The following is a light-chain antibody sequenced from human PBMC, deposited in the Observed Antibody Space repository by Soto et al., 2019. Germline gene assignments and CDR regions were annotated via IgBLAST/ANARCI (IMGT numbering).Light chain of an antibody. Sequence: EIVLTQSPGTLSLSPGERATLSCRASQSVTSNYLAWYQQKPGQAPGLLIYGASSRATGIPDRFSGSGSGTDFTLTISRLEPEDFAVYYCQQYGSPPATFGQGTKLEIK. V-gene: IGKV3-20*01. CDR3: QQYGSPPAT. CDR1: QSVTSNY. J-gene: IGKJ2*01. CDR2: GAS.